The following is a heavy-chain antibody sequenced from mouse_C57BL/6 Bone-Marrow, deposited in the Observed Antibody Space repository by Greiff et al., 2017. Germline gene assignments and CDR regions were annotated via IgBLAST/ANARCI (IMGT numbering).Heavy chain of an antibody. V-gene: IGHV1-64*01. Sequence: VQLQQPGAELVKPGASVKLSCKASGYTFTSYWMPWVKQRPGQGLEWIGMINPSSGSTYYTEKLKGKATMTVDKSTSTAYMQLCSLTSEDYAVYSCARDSVTAVYYCECWGTGTTVTVSS. CDR3: ARDSVTAVYYCEC. CDR2: INPSSGST. CDR1: GYTFTSYW. D-gene: IGHD2-1*01. J-gene: IGHJ1*03.